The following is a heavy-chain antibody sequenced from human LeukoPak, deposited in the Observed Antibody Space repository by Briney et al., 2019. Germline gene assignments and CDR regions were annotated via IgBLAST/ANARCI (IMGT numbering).Heavy chain of an antibody. D-gene: IGHD2-2*01. J-gene: IGHJ6*03. CDR1: GYTFTSYG. V-gene: IGHV1-18*01. CDR3: ARGTYQLRYGNPVRYCYYYMDV. CDR2: ISAYNGNT. Sequence: ASVKVSCKASGYTFTSYGISWVRQAPGQGLEWMGWISAYNGNTNYAQKLQGGVTMTTDTSTSTAYMELRSLRSDDTAVYYCARGTYQLRYGNPVRYCYYYMDVWGKGTTVTVSS.